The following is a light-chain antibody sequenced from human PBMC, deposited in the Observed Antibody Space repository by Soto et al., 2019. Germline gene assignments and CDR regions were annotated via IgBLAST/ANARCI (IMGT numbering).Light chain of an antibody. V-gene: IGLV2-14*01. J-gene: IGLJ2*01. CDR3: SSYTSSSSLSVV. CDR2: DVS. CDR1: SSDVGGYNY. Sequence: QSALTLPASVSGSPGQSITISCTGTSSDVGGYNYVSWYQQHPGKAPKLMIYDVSNRPSGVSNRFSGSKSGNTASLTISGLQAEDEADYYCSSYTSSSSLSVVFGGGTKLTVL.